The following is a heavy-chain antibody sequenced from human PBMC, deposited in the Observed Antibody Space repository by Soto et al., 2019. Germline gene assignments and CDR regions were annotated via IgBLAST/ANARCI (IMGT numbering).Heavy chain of an antibody. CDR1: GFTFSSYD. V-gene: IGHV3-13*01. D-gene: IGHD6-6*01. CDR2: IGTAGDT. J-gene: IGHJ5*02. Sequence: GGSLRLSCAASGFTFSSYDMHWVRQATGKGLEWVSAIGTAGDTYYPGSVKGRFTISRENAKNSLYLQMNSLRAGDTAVYYCARGGSSSFRARTNWFDPWGQGTLVTVSS. CDR3: ARGGSSSFRARTNWFDP.